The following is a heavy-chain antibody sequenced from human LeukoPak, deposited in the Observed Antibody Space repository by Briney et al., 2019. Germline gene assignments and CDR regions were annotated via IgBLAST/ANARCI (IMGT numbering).Heavy chain of an antibody. Sequence: PSETLSLTCTVSGYSISSGYYWGWIRQPPGKGLEWIGSIYHSGSTYYNPSLKSRVTISVDTPKNQFSLKLSSVTAADTAVYYCARVNYYMDVWGKGTTVTVSS. CDR1: GYSISSGYY. CDR3: ARVNYYMDV. V-gene: IGHV4-38-2*02. J-gene: IGHJ6*03. CDR2: IYHSGST.